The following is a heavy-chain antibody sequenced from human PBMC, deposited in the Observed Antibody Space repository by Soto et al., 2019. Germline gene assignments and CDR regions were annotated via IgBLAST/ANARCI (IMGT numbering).Heavy chain of an antibody. D-gene: IGHD2-2*01. Sequence: SLTCTVSGGSISSGGYYWSWIRQHPGKGLEWIGFVYYTGSTIYNPSLKSRVTISVDTPKNQFSLKLSSVTAADTAVYYCARGGTRDGMDVWGQGTTVTVSS. CDR1: GGSISSGGYY. CDR3: ARGGTRDGMDV. J-gene: IGHJ6*02. V-gene: IGHV4-61*08. CDR2: VYYTGST.